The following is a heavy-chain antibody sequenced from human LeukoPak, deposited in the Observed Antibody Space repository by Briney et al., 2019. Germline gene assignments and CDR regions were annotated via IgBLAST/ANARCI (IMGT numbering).Heavy chain of an antibody. CDR1: GFTVRSSY. CDR3: ARDPGGDYDY. J-gene: IGHJ4*02. D-gene: IGHD4-17*01. Sequence: GMSLRLSCAASGFTVRSSYMSWVRQAPGKGLEWVSLFYIDGSTYYADSVKGRFTLSRDNSKDTLYLQMNSLRAEDTAVYYCARDPGGDYDYWGQGTLVTVSS. CDR2: FYIDGST. V-gene: IGHV3-66*01.